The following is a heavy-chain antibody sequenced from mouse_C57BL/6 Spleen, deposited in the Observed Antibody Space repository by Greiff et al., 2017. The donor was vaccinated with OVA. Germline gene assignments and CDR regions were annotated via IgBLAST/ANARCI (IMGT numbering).Heavy chain of an antibody. Sequence: QVQLQQPGAELVKPGASVTLSCKASGYTFTSYWITWVKQRPGQGLEWIGAIYPGSGSTNYNEKFKGKATLTVDTSSSTAYMQLSSLTSEDSAVYYGASDYSNYVRYFDVWGTGTTVTVSS. J-gene: IGHJ1*03. CDR1: GYTFTSYW. CDR2: IYPGSGST. V-gene: IGHV1-55*01. D-gene: IGHD2-5*01. CDR3: ASDYSNYVRYFDV.